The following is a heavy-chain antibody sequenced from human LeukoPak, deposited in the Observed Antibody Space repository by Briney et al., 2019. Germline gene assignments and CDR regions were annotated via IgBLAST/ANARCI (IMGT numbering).Heavy chain of an antibody. V-gene: IGHV4-39*01. CDR2: INHSGST. CDR1: GGSISSGSYY. CDR3: ARHRMVRGVIIRTTTHNWFDP. J-gene: IGHJ5*02. D-gene: IGHD3-10*01. Sequence: PSQTLSLTCTVSGGSISSGSYYWSWIRQPPGKGLEWIGEINHSGSTNYNPSLKSRVTISVDTSKNQFSLKLSSVTAADTAVYYCARHRMVRGVIIRTTTHNWFDPWGQGTLVTVSS.